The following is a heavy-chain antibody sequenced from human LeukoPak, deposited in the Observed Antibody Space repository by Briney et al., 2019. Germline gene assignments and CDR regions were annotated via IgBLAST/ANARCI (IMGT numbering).Heavy chain of an antibody. CDR3: ARDRNWYLDY. CDR1: GFTFISYV. J-gene: IGHJ4*02. V-gene: IGHV3-33*01. Sequence: SERSLRLPCAASGFTFISYVMHWVRQAPGKGLEWVAVIWYDGSTKHYADSVKGRFTISRDNSKNTLYLQMNSLRAEDTAVYYCARDRNWYLDYWGQGTLVTVSS. CDR2: IWYDGSTK. D-gene: IGHD1-1*01.